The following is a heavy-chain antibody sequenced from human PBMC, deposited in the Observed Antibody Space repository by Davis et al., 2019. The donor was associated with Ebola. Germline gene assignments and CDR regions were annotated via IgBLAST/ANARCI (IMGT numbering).Heavy chain of an antibody. V-gene: IGHV1-18*01. CDR1: GYTFTRYG. CDR3: ARAVTMVLPSGWFDP. Sequence: AASVKVSCKASGYTFTRYGISWVRQAPGQGLEWMGCISASNGNTNYAQNLQGRVTMTTDTSTSTAYMEVRSLRYDDTAVYYCARAVTMVLPSGWFDPWGQGTLVTVSS. D-gene: IGHD3-10*01. J-gene: IGHJ5*02. CDR2: ISASNGNT.